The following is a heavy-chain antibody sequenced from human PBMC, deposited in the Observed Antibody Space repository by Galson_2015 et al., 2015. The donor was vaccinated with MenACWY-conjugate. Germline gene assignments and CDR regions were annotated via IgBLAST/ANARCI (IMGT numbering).Heavy chain of an antibody. CDR2: ISAYNGNT. J-gene: IGHJ4*02. CDR1: GYTFTSYG. Sequence: SVKVSCKASGYTFTSYGISWVRQAPGQGLEWMGWISAYNGNTNYAQKLQGRVTMTTDTSTSTAYMELRSLRSDDTAVYYCARISRGLGSYTLDYWGQGTLVTVSS. CDR3: ARISRGLGSYTLDY. D-gene: IGHD3-10*01. V-gene: IGHV1-18*01.